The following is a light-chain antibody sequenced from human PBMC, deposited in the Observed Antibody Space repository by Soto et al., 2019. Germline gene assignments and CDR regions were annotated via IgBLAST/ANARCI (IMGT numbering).Light chain of an antibody. CDR1: QSISSY. V-gene: IGKV1-39*01. CDR3: QQSYSTPLT. J-gene: IGKJ4*01. CDR2: AAS. Sequence: DIQKTRPASSLSSCAGDGVTISWRASQSISSYLNWYQQKPGKAPKLLIYAASSLQSGVPSRFSGSGSGTDFTLTISSLQPEDFATYYCQQSYSTPLTFGGGTKVAI.